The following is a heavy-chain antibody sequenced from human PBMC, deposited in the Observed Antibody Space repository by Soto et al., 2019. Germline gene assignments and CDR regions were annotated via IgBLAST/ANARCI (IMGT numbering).Heavy chain of an antibody. D-gene: IGHD3-22*01. J-gene: IGHJ4*02. V-gene: IGHV4-31*03. CDR3: AGQSITMIARVDY. Sequence: QVQLQESGPGLVKPSQTLCLTCTVSGGSISSGGYFWSWIRQHPGKGLEFIGYIYNSGSTYYNPSLKSRVNISVDTSKNQFSLKLSSVTAADTAVYYCAGQSITMIARVDYWGQGTLVTVSS. CDR2: IYNSGST. CDR1: GGSISSGGYF.